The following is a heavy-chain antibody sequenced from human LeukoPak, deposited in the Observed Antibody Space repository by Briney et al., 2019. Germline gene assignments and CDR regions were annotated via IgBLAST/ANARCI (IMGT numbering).Heavy chain of an antibody. CDR1: GFTFSSYA. V-gene: IGHV3-23*01. CDR2: ISGSGGGT. Sequence: GGSLRLSCAASGFTFSSYAMSWVRQAPGKGLEWVSAISGSGGGTYYADSVKGRFTISRGNSKNTLYLQMNSLRAEDTAVYYCAKESIAAAGLGIDYWGQGTLVTVSS. D-gene: IGHD6-13*01. CDR3: AKESIAAAGLGIDY. J-gene: IGHJ4*02.